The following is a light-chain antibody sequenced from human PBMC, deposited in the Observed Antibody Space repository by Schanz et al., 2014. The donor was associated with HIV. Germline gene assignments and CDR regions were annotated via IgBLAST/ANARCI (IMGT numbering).Light chain of an antibody. Sequence: DIQLPQSPSFLSASVGARVNVTCRASQGINNFLAWYQQKPGKAPKLLIYAASTLQSGDPSRFSGSGSGTEFTVTVTTLQPEDFAAYYCQQSYSTLTFGGGTTVESK. CDR3: QQSYSTLT. CDR2: AAS. J-gene: IGKJ4*01. V-gene: IGKV1-9*01. CDR1: QGINNF.